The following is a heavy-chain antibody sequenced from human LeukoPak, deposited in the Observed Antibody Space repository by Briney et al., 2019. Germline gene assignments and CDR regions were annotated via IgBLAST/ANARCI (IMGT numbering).Heavy chain of an antibody. V-gene: IGHV4-34*01. CDR1: GGSFSGYY. Sequence: SETLSLTCAVYGGSFSGYYWSWIRQPPGKGLEWIGEINHSGSTNYNPSLKSRVTISVDTSKNQFSLKLSSVTAADTAVYYCAIKPQGGASGAFFDIWGQGTMVTVSS. CDR3: AIKPQGGASGAFFDI. J-gene: IGHJ3*02. D-gene: IGHD3-16*01. CDR2: INHSGST.